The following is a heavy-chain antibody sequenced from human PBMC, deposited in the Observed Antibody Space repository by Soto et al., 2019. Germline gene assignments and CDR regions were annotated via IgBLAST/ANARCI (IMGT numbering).Heavy chain of an antibody. CDR2: IYSGGST. Sequence: PXGSLRLSCAASGFTVSSNYMSWVRQAPGKGLEWVSVIYSGGSTYYADSVKGRFTISRDNSKNTLYLQMNSLRAEDTAVYYCASRALEWYGSYYYYGMDVWGQGTTVTVSS. CDR1: GFTVSSNY. CDR3: ASRALEWYGSYYYYGMDV. D-gene: IGHD3-3*01. V-gene: IGHV3-53*01. J-gene: IGHJ6*02.